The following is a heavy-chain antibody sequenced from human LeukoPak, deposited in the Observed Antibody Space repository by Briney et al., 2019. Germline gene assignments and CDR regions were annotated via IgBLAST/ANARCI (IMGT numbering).Heavy chain of an antibody. V-gene: IGHV4-4*07. CDR1: GASITSYY. CDR2: VHLDGRT. J-gene: IGHJ4*02. CDR3: AREGGFYRPLDY. Sequence: PSETLSLTCTVSGASITSYYWSWIRQPAGKGLEWIGEVHLDGRTNYNPSLESRLTMSVDLSENHISLKLTSVTAADTAVYYCAREGGFYRPLDYSGQGTLVTVSS. D-gene: IGHD3-3*01.